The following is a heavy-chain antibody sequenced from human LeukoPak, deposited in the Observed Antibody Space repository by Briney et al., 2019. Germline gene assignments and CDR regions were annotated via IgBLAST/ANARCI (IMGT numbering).Heavy chain of an antibody. CDR2: IRQDGSEK. CDR1: GFIFSDYW. CDR3: ARNSRLGELSLGILDY. V-gene: IGHV3-7*01. D-gene: IGHD3-16*02. J-gene: IGHJ4*02. Sequence: GGSLRLSCAASGFIFSDYWMTWVRQAPGKGLEWVANIRQDGSEKYYVDSLKGRFSISRDNAKNSLYLQMKSLSAEDTAVYYCARNSRLGELSLGILDYWGQGSLVTVSS.